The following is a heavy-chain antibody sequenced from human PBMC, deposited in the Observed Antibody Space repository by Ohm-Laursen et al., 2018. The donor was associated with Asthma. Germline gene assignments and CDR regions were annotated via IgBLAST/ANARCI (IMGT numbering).Heavy chain of an antibody. CDR2: INPNSGGT. V-gene: IGHV1-2*06. D-gene: IGHD1-1*01. Sequence: ASVKVSCKASGYTFTGYYMHWVRQAPGQGLEWMERINPNSGGTNYAQKFQGRVTMTRDTSISTAHMELSRLRSDDTAVYYCAREIAGELERPIDYWGQGTLVTVSS. CDR3: AREIAGELERPIDY. CDR1: GYTFTGYY. J-gene: IGHJ4*02.